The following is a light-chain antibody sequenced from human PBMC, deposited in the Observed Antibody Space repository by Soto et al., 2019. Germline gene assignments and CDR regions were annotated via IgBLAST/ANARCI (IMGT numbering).Light chain of an antibody. CDR2: AAS. Sequence: DIQMTQSPSSLSASVGNRVTITCQASQDIATYLNWYPQKPGKAPKLLIYAASSLQSGVPSRFSGSGSGTDFTLTISSLQPEDFATYYCQQANSFPLTFGGGTKVDIK. V-gene: IGKV1-12*01. CDR3: QQANSFPLT. CDR1: QDIATY. J-gene: IGKJ4*01.